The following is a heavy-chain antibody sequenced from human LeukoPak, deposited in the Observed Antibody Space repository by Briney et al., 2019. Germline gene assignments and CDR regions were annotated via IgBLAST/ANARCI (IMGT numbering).Heavy chain of an antibody. CDR2: IYYSGST. Sequence: SETLFLTCTVSGGSISSSSYYWGWIRQPPGKGLEWIGSIYYSGSTYYNPSLKSRVTISVDTSKNQFSLKLSSVTAADSAVYYCATHIVITMIVYFDYWGQGTLVTVSS. CDR3: ATHIVITMIVYFDY. J-gene: IGHJ4*02. D-gene: IGHD3-22*01. CDR1: GGSISSSSYY. V-gene: IGHV4-39*01.